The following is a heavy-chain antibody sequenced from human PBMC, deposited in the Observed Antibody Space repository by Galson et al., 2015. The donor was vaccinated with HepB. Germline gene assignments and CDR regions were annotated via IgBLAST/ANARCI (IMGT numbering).Heavy chain of an antibody. CDR1: GFTFNNAW. J-gene: IGHJ3*02. D-gene: IGHD7-27*01. V-gene: IGHV3-15*01. CDR2: IRTKTDGGTT. CDR3: TAQKLGRGAFDI. Sequence: LRLSCAASGFTFNNAWMNWVRQAPGRGLEWVGRIRTKTDGGTTDYTAPVKGRFTISKDDSKNTLYLQMTSLKTEDTAVYFCTAQKLGRGAFDIWGQGTMVTVSS.